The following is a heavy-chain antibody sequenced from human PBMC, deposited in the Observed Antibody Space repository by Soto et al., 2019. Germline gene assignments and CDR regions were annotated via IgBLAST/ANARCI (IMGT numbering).Heavy chain of an antibody. CDR2: INPDSGAT. Sequence: HEHLVQSGAEVKRPGASLKVSCKASGYSFTGYYIHWVRQAPGQGLEWMGWINPDSGATNYAQNFQGRVNLTSDTSISTASMDLPSLTSDDTAVYYCARGDEGTGGYPFPYFDYWGQGTLVIVSS. V-gene: IGHV1-2*02. CDR3: ARGDEGTGGYPFPYFDY. CDR1: GYSFTGYY. J-gene: IGHJ4*02. D-gene: IGHD3-22*01.